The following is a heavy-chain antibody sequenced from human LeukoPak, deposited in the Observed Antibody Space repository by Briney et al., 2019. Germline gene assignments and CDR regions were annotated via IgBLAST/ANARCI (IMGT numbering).Heavy chain of an antibody. D-gene: IGHD3-22*01. V-gene: IGHV4-59*01. CDR1: GGSISSYY. J-gene: IGHJ5*02. Sequence: PSETLSLTCTVSGGSISSYYWSWIRQPPGKGLEWIGYIYYSGSTNCNPSLKSRVTISVDTSKNQFSLKLSSVTAADTAVYYCARDGGRYYDSSEGWFDPWGQGTLVTVSS. CDR2: IYYSGST. CDR3: ARDGGRYYDSSEGWFDP.